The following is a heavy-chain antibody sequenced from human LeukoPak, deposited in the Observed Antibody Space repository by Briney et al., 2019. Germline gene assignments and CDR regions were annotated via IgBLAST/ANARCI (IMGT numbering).Heavy chain of an antibody. Sequence: PSETLSLTCAVYGGSFSGYYWSWIRQPPGKGLEWIGEINHSGSTNYNPSLKSRVTISVYTSKNQFSLKLSSVTAADTAVYYCAGGYCSSTSCYTRYYYYYGMDVWGQGTTVTVSS. CDR3: AGGYCSSTSCYTRYYYYYGMDV. V-gene: IGHV4-34*01. CDR2: INHSGST. J-gene: IGHJ6*02. D-gene: IGHD2-2*02. CDR1: GGSFSGYY.